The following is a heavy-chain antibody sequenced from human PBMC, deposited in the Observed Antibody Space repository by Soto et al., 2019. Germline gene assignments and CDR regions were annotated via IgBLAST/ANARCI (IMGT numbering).Heavy chain of an antibody. Sequence: QVQLVESGGGVVQPGRSLRLSCAASGFTFSSYGMHWVRQAPGKGLEWVAVISYDGSNKYYADSVKGRFTISRDNSKNTLYLQMNSLRAEDTAVYYCAKSASLLWFGERYFDYLGQGTLVTVSS. D-gene: IGHD3-10*01. J-gene: IGHJ4*02. CDR2: ISYDGSNK. CDR1: GFTFSSYG. CDR3: AKSASLLWFGERYFDY. V-gene: IGHV3-30*18.